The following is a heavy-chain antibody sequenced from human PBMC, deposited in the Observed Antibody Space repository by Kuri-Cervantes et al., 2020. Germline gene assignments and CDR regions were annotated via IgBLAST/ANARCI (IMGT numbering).Heavy chain of an antibody. J-gene: IGHJ4*02. Sequence: ETLSFTCAASGFTFSTYAMSWVRQAPGKVLEWVSGISGSSDNIYYADSVKGRFTISRDNSKNTLYLQMNSLRAEDTAVYYCAKDHFGNSKLFDSWGQGTLVTVSS. CDR1: GFTFSTYA. CDR3: AKDHFGNSKLFDS. V-gene: IGHV3-23*01. D-gene: IGHD1-1*01. CDR2: ISGSSDNI.